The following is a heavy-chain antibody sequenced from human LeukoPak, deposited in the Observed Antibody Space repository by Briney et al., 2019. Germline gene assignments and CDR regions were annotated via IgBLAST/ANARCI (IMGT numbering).Heavy chain of an antibody. D-gene: IGHD2-15*01. J-gene: IGHJ4*02. CDR1: GYTFTGYY. Sequence: GASVKVSCKASGYTFTGYYMHWVRQAPGQGLEWMGRINPNSGGTNYAQKFQGRVTMTGDTSISTAYMELSRLRSDDTAVYYCARDCSGGSCYGFDYWGQGTLVTVSS. CDR3: ARDCSGGSCYGFDY. CDR2: INPNSGGT. V-gene: IGHV1-2*06.